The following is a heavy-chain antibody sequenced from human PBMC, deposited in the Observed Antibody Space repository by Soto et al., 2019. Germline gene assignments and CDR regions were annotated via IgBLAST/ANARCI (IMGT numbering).Heavy chain of an antibody. CDR1: GFTFSTYS. CDR3: ARDALRPCDSPTTCYGPSDQ. J-gene: IGHJ4*02. V-gene: IGHV3-48*02. Sequence: GGSLRLSCAASGFTFSTYSMNWVRQAPGKGLEWVSYISSRSSSIYFADSVKGRFTISRDNAKNSLFLQMNSLRDEDTAVYYCARDALRPCDSPTTCYGPSDQWGQGTLVTVSS. CDR2: ISSRSSSI. D-gene: IGHD2-2*01.